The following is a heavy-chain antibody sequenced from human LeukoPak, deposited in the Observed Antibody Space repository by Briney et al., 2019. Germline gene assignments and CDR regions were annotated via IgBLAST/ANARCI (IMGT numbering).Heavy chain of an antibody. CDR3: ARGANERRDGYNRAGALYYSYMDV. Sequence: SVKVSCKASGGTFSSYAISWVRQAPGQGLEWMGGIIPIFGTANYAQKFQGRVTITTDESPSQAYMERSSLSSEETAVYYCARGANERRDGYNRAGALYYSYMDVWGKGTTVTVPS. V-gene: IGHV1-69*05. CDR2: IIPIFGTA. J-gene: IGHJ6*03. D-gene: IGHD5-24*01. CDR1: GGTFSSYA.